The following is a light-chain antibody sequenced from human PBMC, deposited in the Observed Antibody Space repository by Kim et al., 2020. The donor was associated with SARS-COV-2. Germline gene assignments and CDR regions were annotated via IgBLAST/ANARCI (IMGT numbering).Light chain of an antibody. CDR2: AAS. V-gene: IGKV1-27*01. CDR1: QGISNY. CDR3: QKYNSATWT. J-gene: IGKJ1*01. Sequence: ASVGDRVTITCRASQGISNYLAWYQQKPGKVPKLLIYAASTLQSGVPSRFSGSGSGTDFTLTISSLQPEDVATYYCQKYNSATWTFGQGTKVEIK.